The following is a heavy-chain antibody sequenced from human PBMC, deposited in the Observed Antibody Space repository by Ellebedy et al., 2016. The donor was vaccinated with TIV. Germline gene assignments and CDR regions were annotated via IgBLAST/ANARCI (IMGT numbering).Heavy chain of an antibody. CDR2: IYYSGST. CDR1: GGSISSYY. V-gene: IGHV4-59*01. CDR3: ARERGSQPIWFDP. Sequence: SETLSLTXTVSGGSISSYYWSWIRQPPGKGLEWIGYIYYSGSTNYNPSLKSRVTISVDTSKNQFSLKLSSVTAADTAVYYCARERGSQPIWFDPWGQGTLVTVSS. D-gene: IGHD3-10*01. J-gene: IGHJ5*02.